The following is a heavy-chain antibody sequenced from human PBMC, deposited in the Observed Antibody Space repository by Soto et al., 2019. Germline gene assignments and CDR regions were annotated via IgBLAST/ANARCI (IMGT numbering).Heavy chain of an antibody. CDR3: AIYHLELFRFDY. V-gene: IGHV1-18*04. Sequence: ASVKFSCKAYEFSFTGHGISWVRQSPGQGLEWMGCISLYNGTTNYAKQFPGRVTMTTDTSTSTAYMELRSLRSDETAMYFCAIYHLELFRFDYWGQGTLVTVTS. J-gene: IGHJ4*02. CDR2: ISLYNGTT. CDR1: EFSFTGHG. D-gene: IGHD2-2*01.